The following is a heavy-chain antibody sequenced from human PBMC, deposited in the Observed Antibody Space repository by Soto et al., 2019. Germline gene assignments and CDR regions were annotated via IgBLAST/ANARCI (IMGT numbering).Heavy chain of an antibody. V-gene: IGHV6-1*01. CDR3: ARDRGLEAAGRGNWFDP. CDR1: GDSVSSNSAA. J-gene: IGHJ5*02. D-gene: IGHD6-13*01. Sequence: SQTLSLPCAISGDSVSSNSAAWNWIRQSPSRGLEWLGRTYYRSKWYNDYAVSVKSRITINPDTSKNQFSLQLNSVTPEDTAVYYCARDRGLEAAGRGNWFDPWGQGTLVTVSS. CDR2: TYYRSKWYN.